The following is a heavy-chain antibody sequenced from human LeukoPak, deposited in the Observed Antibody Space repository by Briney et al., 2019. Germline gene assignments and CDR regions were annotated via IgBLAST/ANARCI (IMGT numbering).Heavy chain of an antibody. CDR1: GYTFTGYY. D-gene: IGHD3-9*01. CDR3: ARGELRYLDWLLSSFDY. Sequence: ASVKVSCKASGYTFTGYYMHWVRQAPGQGLEWMGWINPNSGGTNYAQKFQGRVTMTRDTSISTAYMELSRLRSDDTAVYYCARGELRYLDWLLSSFDYWGQGTLVTVSS. V-gene: IGHV1-2*02. J-gene: IGHJ4*02. CDR2: INPNSGGT.